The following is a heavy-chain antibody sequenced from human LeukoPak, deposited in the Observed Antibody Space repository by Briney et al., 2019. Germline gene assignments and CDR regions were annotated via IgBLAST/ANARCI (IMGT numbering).Heavy chain of an antibody. CDR3: ARIGYSSSSFDY. CDR2: IKQDGSEK. Sequence: GGSLRLSCAASGFTFSSHWMSWVRQAPGKGLEWVANIKQDGSEKDYVDSMEGRFTISRDNAKNSVYLQVDSLRVEDTAVYYCARIGYSSSSFDYWGQGTLVTVSS. CDR1: GFTFSSHW. V-gene: IGHV3-7*01. D-gene: IGHD6-13*01. J-gene: IGHJ4*02.